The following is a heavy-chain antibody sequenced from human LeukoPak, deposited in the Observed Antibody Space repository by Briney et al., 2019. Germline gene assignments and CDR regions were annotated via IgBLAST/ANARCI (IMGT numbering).Heavy chain of an antibody. CDR3: AKDKYATTLCWFDP. D-gene: IGHD1-7*01. Sequence: PGGSLRLSCAASGFTFSSYWMHWVRQAPGKGLVWVSRINSDGSSTSYADSVKGRFTISRDNSKNTLYLQMNSLRAEDTAVYYCAKDKYATTLCWFDPWGQGTLVTVSS. CDR1: GFTFSSYW. CDR2: INSDGSST. J-gene: IGHJ5*02. V-gene: IGHV3-74*01.